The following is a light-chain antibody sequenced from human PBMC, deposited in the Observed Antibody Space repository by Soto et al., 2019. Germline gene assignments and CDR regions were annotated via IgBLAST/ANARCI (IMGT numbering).Light chain of an antibody. V-gene: IGKV1-33*01. J-gene: IGKJ4*01. CDR1: QDLSNY. CDR3: QQYDNLPLT. CDR2: VAS. Sequence: DIQITQSPFSLSASVVDRVTITCQASQDLSNYLNWYQQKPGKSPKLLIYVASNLETGVPSRFSGSGSGTDFTFTISSLQPEDIATYYGQQYDNLPLTFCGGTKVEIK.